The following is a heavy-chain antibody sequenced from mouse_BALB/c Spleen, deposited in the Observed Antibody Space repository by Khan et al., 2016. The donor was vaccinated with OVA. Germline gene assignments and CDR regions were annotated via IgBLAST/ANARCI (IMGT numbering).Heavy chain of an antibody. D-gene: IGHD2-2*01. V-gene: IGHV1S135*01. J-gene: IGHJ3*01. CDR3: TRHGYVAWFTY. CDR1: GYSFTTYY. Sequence: VQLQQSGPELMKPGASVKISCKASGYSFTTYYIHWVLQSHGKSLDWIGYIDPFSGDTTYNQKFKGKATLTVDKSSSTAYIHLNNLTSADSAVYYCTRHGYVAWFTYWGQGTLVTVSA. CDR2: IDPFSGDT.